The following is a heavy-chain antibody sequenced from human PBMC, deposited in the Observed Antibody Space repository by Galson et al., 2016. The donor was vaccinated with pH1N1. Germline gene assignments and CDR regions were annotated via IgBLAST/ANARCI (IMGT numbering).Heavy chain of an antibody. CDR2: IYWTDDK. V-gene: IGHV2-5*01. CDR3: AHSLYGDYVGWFDP. J-gene: IGHJ5*02. Sequence: PALVKPTQTLTLTCTFSGFSLSTSGVGVGWIRQPPGKALEWLALIYWTDDKRYSPSPKSRLTITKDTSKNQVVLTMTNMDPVDTATYYCAHSLYGDYVGWFDPWGQGTLVTVSS. CDR1: GFSLSTSGVG. D-gene: IGHD4-17*01.